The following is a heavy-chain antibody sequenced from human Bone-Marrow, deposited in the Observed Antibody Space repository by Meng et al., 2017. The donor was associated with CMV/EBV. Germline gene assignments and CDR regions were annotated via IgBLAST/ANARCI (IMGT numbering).Heavy chain of an antibody. CDR2: IYSGGST. CDR1: GFTVSSNY. J-gene: IGHJ4*02. D-gene: IGHD5-18*01. V-gene: IGHV3-53*01. CDR3: ARVVIHGREFDY. Sequence: GESLKISCAASGFTVSSNYMSWVRQAPGKGLEWVSVIYSGGSTYYADSAKGRFTISRDNSKNTLYLQMNSLRAEDTAVYYCARVVIHGREFDYWGQGTLVTVSS.